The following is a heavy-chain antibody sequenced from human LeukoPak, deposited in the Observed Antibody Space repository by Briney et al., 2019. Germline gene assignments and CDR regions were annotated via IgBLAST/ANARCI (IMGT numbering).Heavy chain of an antibody. CDR1: GFTFSDYP. D-gene: IGHD3-22*01. CDR2: VSSDGTTK. CDR3: ARGDSSGIFDP. Sequence: GGSLRLSCAASGFTFSDYPMNWVRQAPGKGLEWVAVVSSDGTTKYYADSVKGRFTVSRDNSKNTLFLQWNSLNAEDTAIYFCARGDSSGIFDPWGQGTLVTVSS. J-gene: IGHJ5*02. V-gene: IGHV3-30*01.